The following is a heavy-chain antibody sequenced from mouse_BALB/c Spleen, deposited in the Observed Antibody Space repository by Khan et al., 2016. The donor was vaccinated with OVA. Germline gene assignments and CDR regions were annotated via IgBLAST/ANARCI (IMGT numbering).Heavy chain of an antibody. Sequence: EVQLQESGPDLVKPGASVKISCKASGYSFTVYYMTWVKQSHGKSPEWIGRVNPNNGDTNYNQNFKGKAILTVDKSSKTAYMELRSLTSEDSAVFYCARGYEFFPYWGQGTLVTVSA. V-gene: IGHV1-26*01. D-gene: IGHD2-12*01. CDR2: VNPNNGDT. J-gene: IGHJ3*01. CDR1: GYSFTVYY. CDR3: ARGYEFFPY.